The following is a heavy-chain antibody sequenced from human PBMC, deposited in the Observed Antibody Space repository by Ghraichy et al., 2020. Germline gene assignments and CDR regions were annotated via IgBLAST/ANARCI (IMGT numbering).Heavy chain of an antibody. J-gene: IGHJ4*02. D-gene: IGHD1-26*01. CDR3: ARARGPEWYGGYYFDY. CDR1: GGSISSYY. V-gene: IGHV4-59*01. CDR2: IYYSGST. Sequence: SETLSLTCTVSGGSISSYYWSWIRQPPGKGLEWIGYIYYSGSTNYNPSLKSRVTISVDTSKNQFSLKLSSVTAADTAVYYCARARGPEWYGGYYFDYWGQGTLVTVSS.